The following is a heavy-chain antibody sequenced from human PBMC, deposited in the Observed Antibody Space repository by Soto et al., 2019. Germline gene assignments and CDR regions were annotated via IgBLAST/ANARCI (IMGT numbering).Heavy chain of an antibody. CDR1: GGTFSSYA. CDR3: ATSTRPGIAVAGTHFDY. Sequence: QVQLVQSGAEVKKPGSSVKVSCKASGGTFSSYAISWVRQAPGQGLEWMGGIIPILGTANYAQKFQGRVTITADESTSTAYMELSSLRSEDTAVYYCATSTRPGIAVAGTHFDYWGQGTLVTVSS. D-gene: IGHD6-19*01. V-gene: IGHV1-69*01. CDR2: IIPILGTA. J-gene: IGHJ4*02.